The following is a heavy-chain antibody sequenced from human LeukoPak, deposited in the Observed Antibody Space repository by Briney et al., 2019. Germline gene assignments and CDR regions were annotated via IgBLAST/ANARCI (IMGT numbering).Heavy chain of an antibody. Sequence: SETLSLTCTVSGASISNYYWSWIRQPPGKGLECIGYVSYSGRTNHNPSLKSRVTISADTSKNQFSLKLTSVTAADTAAYYCARHERGAENLDYWDQGTLVTVSS. D-gene: IGHD1-1*01. CDR2: VSYSGRT. CDR3: ARHERGAENLDY. CDR1: GASISNYY. V-gene: IGHV4-59*08. J-gene: IGHJ4*02.